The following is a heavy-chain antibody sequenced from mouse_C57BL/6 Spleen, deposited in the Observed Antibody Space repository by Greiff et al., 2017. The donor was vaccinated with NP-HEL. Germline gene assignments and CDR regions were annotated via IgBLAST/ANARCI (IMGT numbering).Heavy chain of an antibody. CDR1: GYTFTDYY. Sequence: EVQLQQSGPELVKPGASVKISCKASGYTFTDYYMNWVKQSHGKSLEWIGDINPNNGGTSYNQKFKGKATLTVDKSSSTAYMELRSLTSEDSAVYYCARWSGGYAMDYWGQGTSVTVSS. CDR3: ARWSGGYAMDY. V-gene: IGHV1-26*01. J-gene: IGHJ4*01. CDR2: INPNNGGT.